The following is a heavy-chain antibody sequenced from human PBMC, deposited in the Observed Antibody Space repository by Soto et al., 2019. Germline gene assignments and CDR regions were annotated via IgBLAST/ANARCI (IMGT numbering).Heavy chain of an antibody. J-gene: IGHJ6*02. CDR1: GYTFTSYD. V-gene: IGHV1-8*01. CDR2: MNPSNGNT. CDR3: ARDPLSSFAMDV. D-gene: IGHD3-10*02. Sequence: EASVKVSCKASGYTFTSYDINWVRQATGQGLEWMGWMNPSNGNTGYAQKFQGRVTMTRNTSITTAYMELTSLESDDTAVYYCARDPLSSFAMDVWGQGATVTVSS.